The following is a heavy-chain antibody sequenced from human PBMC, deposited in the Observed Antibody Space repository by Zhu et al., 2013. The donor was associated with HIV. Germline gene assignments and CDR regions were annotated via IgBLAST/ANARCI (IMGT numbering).Heavy chain of an antibody. J-gene: IGHJ3*02. V-gene: IGHV1-69*01. CDR2: IIPIFGTA. CDR1: GGTFSSYA. Sequence: QVQLVQSGAEVKKPGSSVKVSCKASGGTFSSYAISWVRQAPGQGLEWMGGIIPIFGTANYAQKFQGRVTITADESTSTAYMELSSLRSEDTAVYYCARDEVYYDSSGYAFDIWGQGTMVTVSS. D-gene: IGHD3-22*01. CDR3: ARDEVYYDSSGYAFDI.